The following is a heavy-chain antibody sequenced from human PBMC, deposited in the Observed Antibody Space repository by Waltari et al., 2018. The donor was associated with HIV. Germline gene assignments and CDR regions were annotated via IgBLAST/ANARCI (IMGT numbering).Heavy chain of an antibody. Sequence: EVQLVESGGGLVKPGGSLRLSCAASRFTFSSYRMNWVRQAPGKGLGWVSSISSGSVYIYYADSVKGQFTISRDNAKNSLYLQMNSLRAEDTAVYYCARDEAEMATLTAFDIWGQGTMVTVSS. CDR2: ISSGSVYI. J-gene: IGHJ3*02. CDR3: ARDEAEMATLTAFDI. D-gene: IGHD5-12*01. CDR1: RFTFSSYR. V-gene: IGHV3-21*01.